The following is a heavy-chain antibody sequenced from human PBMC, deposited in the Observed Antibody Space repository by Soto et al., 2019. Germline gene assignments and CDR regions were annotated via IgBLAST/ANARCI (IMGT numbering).Heavy chain of an antibody. Sequence: SVKVSCKASGFTFTSSAVQWVRQARGQRLEWIGWIVVGSGNTNYAQKFQERVTTTRDMSTSTAYMELSSLRSEDTAVYYCAATPRRYCSGGSCYSYPWGQGTLVTVSS. V-gene: IGHV1-58*01. CDR1: GFTFTSSA. CDR3: AATPRRYCSGGSCYSYP. CDR2: IVVGSGNT. D-gene: IGHD2-15*01. J-gene: IGHJ5*02.